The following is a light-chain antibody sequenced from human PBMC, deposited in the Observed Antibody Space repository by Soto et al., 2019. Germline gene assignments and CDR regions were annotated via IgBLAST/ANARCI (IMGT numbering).Light chain of an antibody. Sequence: DIQWTQSPSFLSPSVGDRLPLNCLARQVSRPSLAWYQQKTGKSPNLLIYTVSTLQSGVPSRFRCSRSGTEFTLTISSLQSEDFATYYCQQLNSSPFSFGGGTKVEI. J-gene: IGKJ4*01. V-gene: IGKV1-9*01. CDR1: QVSRPS. CDR2: TVS. CDR3: QQLNSSPFS.